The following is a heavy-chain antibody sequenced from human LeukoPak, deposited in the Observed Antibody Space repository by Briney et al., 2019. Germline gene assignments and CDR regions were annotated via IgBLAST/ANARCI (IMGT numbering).Heavy chain of an antibody. D-gene: IGHD3-9*01. CDR2: ISGSGGST. CDR1: GFTFSSYA. V-gene: IGHV3-23*01. Sequence: GGSLRLSCAASGFTFSSYAMSWVRQAPGKGLEWVSAISGSGGSTYYVDSVKGRFTISRDNSKNTLYLQMNSLRAEDTAVYYCAKADILTGYPSFDYWGQGTLVTVSS. J-gene: IGHJ4*02. CDR3: AKADILTGYPSFDY.